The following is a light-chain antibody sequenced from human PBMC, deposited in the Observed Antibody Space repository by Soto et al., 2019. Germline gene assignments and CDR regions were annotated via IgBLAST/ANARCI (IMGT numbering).Light chain of an antibody. CDR3: QQYGSSPGT. Sequence: EIVLTQSPGTLSLSPGERATLSSRASQSVTNRSLAWYRQNPGQPPRLLIFGASIRDTGIPDRFSGSGSGTDFTLTINRLEPEDFAVYYCQQYGSSPGTFGQGTKVEIK. CDR2: GAS. J-gene: IGKJ1*01. CDR1: QSVTNRS. V-gene: IGKV3-20*01.